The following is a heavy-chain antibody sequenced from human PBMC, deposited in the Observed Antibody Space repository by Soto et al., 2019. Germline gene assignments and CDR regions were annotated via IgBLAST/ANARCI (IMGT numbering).Heavy chain of an antibody. CDR2: INAGNGNT. CDR1: GYTFTSYA. V-gene: IGHV1-3*01. D-gene: IGHD3-3*01. Sequence: GASVKVSCKASGYTFTSYAMHCVRQAPGQRLEWMGWINAGNGNTKYSQKFQGRVTITRDTSASTAYMELSSLRSEDTAVYYCARDAVDNFWSSLSNLARGFDPWGQGTLVTVSS. J-gene: IGHJ5*02. CDR3: ARDAVDNFWSSLSNLARGFDP.